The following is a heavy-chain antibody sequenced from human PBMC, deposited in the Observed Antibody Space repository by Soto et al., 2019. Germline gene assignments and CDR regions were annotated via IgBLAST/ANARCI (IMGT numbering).Heavy chain of an antibody. V-gene: IGHV1-18*01. CDR1: GYTFTDYG. D-gene: IGHD6-13*01. Sequence: QVQLVQSGAEVKKPGASVKVSCKASGYTFTDYGISWVRQAPGQGLEWMGWISAYNGDTNYAQKLQGRVTMTTYTRTRTXXMELRKLRSDDTAVYYCARDSQQKLVVYDYDGMDVWGQGPTVTVSS. CDR2: ISAYNGDT. J-gene: IGHJ6*02. CDR3: ARDSQQKLVVYDYDGMDV.